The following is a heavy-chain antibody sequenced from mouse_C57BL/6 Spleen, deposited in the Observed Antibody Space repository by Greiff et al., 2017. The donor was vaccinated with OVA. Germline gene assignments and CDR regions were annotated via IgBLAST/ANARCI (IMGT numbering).Heavy chain of an antibody. V-gene: IGHV1-52*01. CDR2: IDPSDSDT. CDR1: GYTFTSYW. D-gene: IGHD1-1*01. Sequence: QVQLQQPGAELVRPGSSVKLSCKASGYTFTSYWMHWVKQRPIQGLEWIGNIDPSDSDTHYNQKFKDKATLTVDKSSSTAYMQLSSLTSEDSAVYYCARGRVTTVVAHDYWGQGTTLTVSS. CDR3: ARGRVTTVVAHDY. J-gene: IGHJ2*01.